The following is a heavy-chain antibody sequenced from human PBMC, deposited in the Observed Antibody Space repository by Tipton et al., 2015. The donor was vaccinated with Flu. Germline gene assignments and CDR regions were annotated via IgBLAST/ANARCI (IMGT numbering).Heavy chain of an antibody. V-gene: IGHV4-38-2*01. J-gene: IGHJ4*02. Sequence: TLSLTCAVSGYSITSGYFWGWIRQPPGKGLEWIGHRYHSGTTYYNPSLKSRVTISVGTPKNQFSLKVSSVTAADTAVYYCARLTTRTYCPDYWGQGTLVTVSS. CDR2: RYHSGTT. CDR1: GYSITSGYF. CDR3: ARLTTRTYCPDY. D-gene: IGHD2-8*02.